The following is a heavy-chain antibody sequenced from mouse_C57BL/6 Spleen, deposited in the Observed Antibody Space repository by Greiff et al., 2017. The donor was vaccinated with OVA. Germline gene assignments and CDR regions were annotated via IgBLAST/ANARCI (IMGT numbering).Heavy chain of an antibody. CDR2: ISSGGSYT. J-gene: IGHJ2*01. CDR1: GFTFSSYG. Sequence: EVKLVESGGDLVKPGGSLKLSCAASGFTFSSYGMSWVRQTPDKRLEWVATISSGGSYTYYPDSVKGRFTISRDNAKNTLYLQMSSLKSEDTAMYYCARHLQLTGPYYFDYWGQGTTLTVSS. CDR3: ARHLQLTGPYYFDY. D-gene: IGHD4-1*01. V-gene: IGHV5-6*01.